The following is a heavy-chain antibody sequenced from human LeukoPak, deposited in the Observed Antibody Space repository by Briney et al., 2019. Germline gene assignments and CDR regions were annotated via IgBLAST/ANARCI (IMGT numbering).Heavy chain of an antibody. D-gene: IGHD6-19*01. CDR2: INSDGSST. V-gene: IGHV3-74*01. CDR3: TREVRKQWLGAFDI. CDR1: EFIFSNYW. J-gene: IGHJ3*02. Sequence: GGSLRLSCAASEFIFSNYWMYWVRQVPGKGQVWVSRINSDGSSTSYADSVKGRFTISRDNAKNTLYLQMNSLRPEDTALYYCTREVRKQWLGAFDIWGQGTMVTVSS.